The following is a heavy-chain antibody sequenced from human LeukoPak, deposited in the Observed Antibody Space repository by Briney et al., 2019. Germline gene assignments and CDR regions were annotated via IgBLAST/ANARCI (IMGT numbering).Heavy chain of an antibody. CDR2: ISSSSTYI. CDR3: TSAFDS. V-gene: IGHV3-21*01. Sequence: PAGSLRLSCAASGFTFSSYSMIWVRQAPGKGLEWVSSISSSSTYISYADSVKGRFTISRDNAKNSLYLQMNSLRAEDTAVYYCTSAFDSWGQGTLVTVSS. CDR1: GFTFSSYS. J-gene: IGHJ4*02.